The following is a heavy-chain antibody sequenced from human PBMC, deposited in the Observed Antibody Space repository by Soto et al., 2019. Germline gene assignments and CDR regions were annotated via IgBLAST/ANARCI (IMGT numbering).Heavy chain of an antibody. J-gene: IGHJ6*03. CDR2: ISAYNGNT. CDR1: GYTFTSYG. D-gene: IGHD5-12*01. Sequence: ASVKVSCKASGYTFTSYGISWVRQAPGQGLEWMGWISAYNGNTNYAQKLQGRVTMTTDTSTSTAYMELRSLRSDDTAVYYCARTERGGYSGYDFLGYYMDVWGKGTTVTV. V-gene: IGHV1-18*01. CDR3: ARTERGGYSGYDFLGYYMDV.